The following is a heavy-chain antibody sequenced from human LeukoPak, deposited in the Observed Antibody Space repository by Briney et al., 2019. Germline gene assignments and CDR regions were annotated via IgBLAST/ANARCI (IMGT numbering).Heavy chain of an antibody. CDR1: GFTFSDYS. V-gene: IGHV3-48*01. CDR3: ARGRSGYYYACDS. J-gene: IGHJ4*02. Sequence: PGGSLRLSCAASGFTFSDYSTNCVRQAPGKGLEWGSYISSSVSAIYYAHSVKGRFTISRDNAKNSLYLQMNSLRAEDTAVYYCARGRSGYYYACDSWGQGTLVTVSS. CDR2: ISSSVSAI. D-gene: IGHD3-22*01.